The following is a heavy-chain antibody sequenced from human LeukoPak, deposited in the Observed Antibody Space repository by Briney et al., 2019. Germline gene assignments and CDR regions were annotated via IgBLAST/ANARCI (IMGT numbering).Heavy chain of an antibody. V-gene: IGHV3-30*03. Sequence: GGSLRLSCAASGFSFRTYGMHWVRQAPGKGLEWVAVISYDGSNKYYADSVKGRFTISRDNSKNTLYLQMNGLRAGDTAVYYCARVGIVGANHDAFDIWGQGTMVTVSS. J-gene: IGHJ3*02. CDR1: GFSFRTYG. D-gene: IGHD1-26*01. CDR3: ARVGIVGANHDAFDI. CDR2: ISYDGSNK.